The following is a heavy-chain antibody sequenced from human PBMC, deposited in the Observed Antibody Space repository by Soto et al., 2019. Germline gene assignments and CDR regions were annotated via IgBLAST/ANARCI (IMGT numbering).Heavy chain of an antibody. CDR2: IGGGSGST. J-gene: IGHJ4*02. V-gene: IGHV3-23*01. CDR3: ATPMYSTSWYYVVA. CDR1: GFTFTNYA. D-gene: IGHD6-13*01. Sequence: EVQLLESGGGFVQPGGSLRLSCAASGFTFTNYALSWVRQAPGKGLEWVSTIGGGSGSTSYADSVKGRFSISRENSKNTLYLQMSSLRAEDTALYYCATPMYSTSWYYVVAWGQGTLVTVSS.